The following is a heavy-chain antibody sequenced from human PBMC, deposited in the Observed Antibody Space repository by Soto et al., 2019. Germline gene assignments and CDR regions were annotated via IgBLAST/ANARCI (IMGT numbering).Heavy chain of an antibody. V-gene: IGHV4-34*01. CDR1: GGSFSGYY. J-gene: IGHJ6*02. Sequence: QVQLQQWGAGLLKPSETLSLTCAVYGGSFSGYYWSWIRQPPGKGLEWIGEINHSGSTNYNPSLKSRVTISVDTSKNQFSLKLSSVTAADTAVYYCARDSTDDSSGSYGMDVWGQGTTVTVSS. CDR3: ARDSTDDSSGSYGMDV. D-gene: IGHD3-22*01. CDR2: INHSGST.